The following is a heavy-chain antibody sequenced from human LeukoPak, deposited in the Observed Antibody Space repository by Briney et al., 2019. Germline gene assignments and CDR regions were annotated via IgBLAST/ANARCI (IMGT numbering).Heavy chain of an antibody. D-gene: IGHD6-6*01. CDR1: GGTFSSYA. V-gene: IGHV1-69*05. J-gene: IGHJ5*02. CDR2: IIPIFGTA. Sequence: SVKVSCKASGGTFSSYAISWVRQAPGQGLEWIGRIIPIFGTANYAQKFQGRVTITTDESTSTAYMELSSLRSEDTAVYYCARGPREYSSSDNWFDPWGQGTLVTVSS. CDR3: ARGPREYSSSDNWFDP.